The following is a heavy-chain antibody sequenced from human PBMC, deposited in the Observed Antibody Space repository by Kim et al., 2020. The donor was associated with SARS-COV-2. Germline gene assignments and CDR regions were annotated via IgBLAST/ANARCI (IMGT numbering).Heavy chain of an antibody. V-gene: IGHV1-69*13. CDR2: IIPIFGTA. CDR1: GGTFSSYA. D-gene: IGHD6-13*01. CDR3: ARDRQQLADDAFDI. Sequence: SVKVSCKASGGTFSSYAISWVRQAPGQGLEWMGGIIPIFGTANYAQKFQGRVTITADESTSTAYMELSSLRSEDTAVYYCARDRQQLADDAFDIWGQGTMVTASS. J-gene: IGHJ3*02.